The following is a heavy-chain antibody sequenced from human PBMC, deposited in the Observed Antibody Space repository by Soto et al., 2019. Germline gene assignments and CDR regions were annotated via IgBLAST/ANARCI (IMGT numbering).Heavy chain of an antibody. J-gene: IGHJ4*02. Sequence: GGSLRLSCSASGFTFSSYAMHWVRQAPGKGLEYVSAISSNGGSTYYADSVKGRFTISRDNSKNTLYLQMSSLRAEDTAVYYCVKDLAVAGTTPDYWGQGTLVTVSS. D-gene: IGHD6-19*01. CDR1: GFTFSSYA. CDR2: ISSNGGST. V-gene: IGHV3-64D*08. CDR3: VKDLAVAGTTPDY.